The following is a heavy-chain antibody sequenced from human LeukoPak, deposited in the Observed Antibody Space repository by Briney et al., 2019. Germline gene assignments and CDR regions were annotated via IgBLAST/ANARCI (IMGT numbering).Heavy chain of an antibody. Sequence: GGSLRLSCAVSGFTFTDTYMTWIRQAPGKGLESLSYISPSGTDISYADSVKGRFTISRDNAKNTLYLQMNSLRAEDTAVYYCARELPGRDGYDYWGQGTLVTVSS. CDR1: GFTFTDTY. D-gene: IGHD5-24*01. J-gene: IGHJ4*02. CDR3: ARELPGRDGYDY. CDR2: ISPSGTDI. V-gene: IGHV3-11*04.